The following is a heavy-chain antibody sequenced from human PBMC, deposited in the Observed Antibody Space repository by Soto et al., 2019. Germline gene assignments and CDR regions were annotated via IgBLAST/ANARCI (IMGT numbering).Heavy chain of an antibody. D-gene: IGHD6-19*01. CDR2: IHYSEST. CDR1: GGYITNYNYY. V-gene: IGHV4-30-4*01. CDR3: ARAPEAVNTNWFDP. Sequence: QVQLQESGPGLVKPSQTLSLTCSVSGGYITNYNYYWIWIRQPPGKGLECIGYIHYSESTYYNPSHKSRVIISLETSKNQFSPKLSSVTAANTAVYYCARAPEAVNTNWFDPWGQGALVTVSS. J-gene: IGHJ5*02.